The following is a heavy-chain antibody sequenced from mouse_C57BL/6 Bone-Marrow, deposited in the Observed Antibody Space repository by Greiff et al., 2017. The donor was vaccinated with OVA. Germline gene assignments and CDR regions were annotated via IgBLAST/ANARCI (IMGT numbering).Heavy chain of an antibody. D-gene: IGHD1-1*01. Sequence: IQLQQSGPELVKPGASVKIPCKASGYTFTDYNMDWVKQSHGKSLEWIGDINPNNGGTIYNQKFKGKATLTVDKSSSTAYMELRSLTSEDTAVYYCARRYYYASYFDVWGTGTTVTVSS. CDR2: INPNNGGT. J-gene: IGHJ1*03. CDR1: GYTFTDYN. V-gene: IGHV1-18*01. CDR3: ARRYYYASYFDV.